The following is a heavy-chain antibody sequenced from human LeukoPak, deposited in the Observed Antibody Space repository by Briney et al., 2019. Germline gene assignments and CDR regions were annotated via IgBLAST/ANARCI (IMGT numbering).Heavy chain of an antibody. Sequence: GGSLRLSCAASGFTFSSYGMHWVRQAPGKGLEWVAVIWYDGSNKYYADSVKGRFTISRDNSKNTLYLQMNSLRAEDTAVYYCAKDRYYYDSSGLFDYWGQGNLVTVSS. J-gene: IGHJ4*02. D-gene: IGHD3-22*01. CDR1: GFTFSSYG. CDR3: AKDRYYYDSSGLFDY. CDR2: IWYDGSNK. V-gene: IGHV3-33*06.